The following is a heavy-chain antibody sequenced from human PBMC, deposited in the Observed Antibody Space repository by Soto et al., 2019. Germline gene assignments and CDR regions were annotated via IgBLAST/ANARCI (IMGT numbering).Heavy chain of an antibody. CDR3: ARHEGYCSGGSCYEEPYNWFDP. J-gene: IGHJ5*02. CDR2: IYYSGST. D-gene: IGHD2-15*01. CDR1: GGSISSYY. Sequence: QVQLQESGPGLVKPSETLSLTCTVSGGSISSYYWSWIRQPPGKGLEWIGYIYYSGSTNYNPSLKSRVTMSVDTSKKQFSLKLSSVTAADTAVYYCARHEGYCSGGSCYEEPYNWFDPWGQGTLVTVSS. V-gene: IGHV4-59*08.